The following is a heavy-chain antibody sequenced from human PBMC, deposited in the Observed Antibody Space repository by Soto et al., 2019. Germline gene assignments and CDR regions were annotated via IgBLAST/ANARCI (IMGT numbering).Heavy chain of an antibody. CDR2: AYYSGST. Sequence: QVRLQESGPGLVKPSGTLSLTCTVSGGSIGNFYWGWFRQPPGKGLEWIGYAYYSGSTNYSPSLTSRVTISLDTINNQFSLRLTSMTAADTAVYFCARVNSGYEAHRQYFYYIDVWGKGTRVTVSS. CDR3: ARVNSGYEAHRQYFYYIDV. D-gene: IGHD5-12*01. CDR1: GGSIGNFY. V-gene: IGHV4-59*01. J-gene: IGHJ6*03.